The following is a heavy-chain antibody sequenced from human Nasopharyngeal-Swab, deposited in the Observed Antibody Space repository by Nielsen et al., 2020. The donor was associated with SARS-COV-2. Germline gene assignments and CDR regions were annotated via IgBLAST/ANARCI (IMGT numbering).Heavy chain of an antibody. Sequence: WIRQPPAKGLEWIGEINHSGSTNYNPSLKSRVTISVDTSKNQFSLKLSSVTAADTAVYYCARGSVVPAAPAVDYFDYWGQGTLVTVSS. V-gene: IGHV4-34*01. D-gene: IGHD2-2*01. J-gene: IGHJ4*02. CDR2: INHSGST. CDR3: ARGSVVPAAPAVDYFDY.